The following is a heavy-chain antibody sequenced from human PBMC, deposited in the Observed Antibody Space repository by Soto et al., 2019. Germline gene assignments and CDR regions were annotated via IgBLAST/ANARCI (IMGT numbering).Heavy chain of an antibody. D-gene: IGHD4-17*01. CDR1: GFSLSKGRRG. CDR2: FFSDVER. J-gene: IGHJ6*02. V-gene: IGHV2-26*01. CDR3: APMVGDYNFFALDV. Sequence: QVPLMVFGPVPVKPTETLTLTCTVSGFSLSKGRRGVSWIRHPPGKPLEWLAHFFSDVERSYSASMQSRLTLSTDTSGSQVVLTMTNMDPVDTATYYCAPMVGDYNFFALDVWGQGTTVTVSS.